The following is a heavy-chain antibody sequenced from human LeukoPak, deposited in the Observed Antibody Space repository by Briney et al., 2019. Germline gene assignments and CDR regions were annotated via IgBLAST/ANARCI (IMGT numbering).Heavy chain of an antibody. CDR2: IRSRGGTV. J-gene: IGHJ6*03. CDR1: GFTFSDYY. V-gene: IGHV3-11*04. Sequence: KPGGSLRLSCAASGFTFSDYYMSWIRQAPGKGLEWVSYIRSRGGTVYYADSVKGRFTISRDNAKNSLYLQMNSLRAEDTAVYYCARGGPPYDFWSGYYSPSYYYYYMDVWGKGTTVTVSS. CDR3: ARGGPPYDFWSGYYSPSYYYYYMDV. D-gene: IGHD3-3*01.